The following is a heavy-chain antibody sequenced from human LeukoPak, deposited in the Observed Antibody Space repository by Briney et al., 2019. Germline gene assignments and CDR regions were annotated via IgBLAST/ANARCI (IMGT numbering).Heavy chain of an antibody. CDR2: ISAYNGNT. Sequence: ASVKVSCKASGGTFSSYTLSWVRQAPGQGLEWMGWISAYNGNTNYAQKLQGRVTMTTDTSTSTAYMELRSLRSDDTAVYYCARASKRQPLTFDYWGQGTLVTVSS. V-gene: IGHV1-18*01. J-gene: IGHJ4*02. CDR3: ARASKRQPLTFDY. CDR1: GGTFSSYT. D-gene: IGHD6-13*01.